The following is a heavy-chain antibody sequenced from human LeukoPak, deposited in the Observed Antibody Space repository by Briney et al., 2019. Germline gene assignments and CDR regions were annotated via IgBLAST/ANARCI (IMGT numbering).Heavy chain of an antibody. CDR3: AEGGIAVAGAHYYYGMDV. CDR2: ISAYNGNT. Sequence: ASVKVSCKASGYTFTSYGISWVRQAPGQGLEWMGWISAYNGNTNYAQKLQGRVTMTTDTSTSTAYMELSSLRSEDTAVYYCAEGGIAVAGAHYYYGMDVWGQGTTVTVSS. V-gene: IGHV1-18*01. D-gene: IGHD6-19*01. CDR1: GYTFTSYG. J-gene: IGHJ6*02.